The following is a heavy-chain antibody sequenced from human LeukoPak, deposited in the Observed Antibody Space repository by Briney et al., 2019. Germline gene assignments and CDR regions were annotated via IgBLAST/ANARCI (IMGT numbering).Heavy chain of an antibody. CDR2: INPNSGGT. J-gene: IGHJ5*02. CDR1: GYTLTAYY. D-gene: IGHD2-15*01. CDR3: ARGYCSGGTCYLVENWLDP. V-gene: IGHV1-2*06. Sequence: GASVKVSCKASGYTLTAYYIYWVRQAPGQGLELMGRINPNSGGTDYAQNFQSRVTMTRDTSISTAYMELSRLRSDDTAVYYCARGYCSGGTCYLVENWLDPWGQGTLVTVSP.